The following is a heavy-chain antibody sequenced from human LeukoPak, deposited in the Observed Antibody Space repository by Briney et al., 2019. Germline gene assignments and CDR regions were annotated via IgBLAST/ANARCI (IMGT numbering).Heavy chain of an antibody. Sequence: GGSLRLSCAASGLTFSSHSMNWVRQAPGKGLEWVSHIRSTSRTTYYADSVKGRFTISRDDAKNSLYLQMNSLRGEDTAVYYCASWAGTTAGFSGPFDFWGLGTLVTVSS. J-gene: IGHJ4*02. V-gene: IGHV3-48*01. CDR1: GLTFSSHS. CDR3: ASWAGTTAGFSGPFDF. D-gene: IGHD6-25*01. CDR2: IRSTSRTT.